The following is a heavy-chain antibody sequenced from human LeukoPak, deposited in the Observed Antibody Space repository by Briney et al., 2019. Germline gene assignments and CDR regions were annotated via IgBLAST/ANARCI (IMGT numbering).Heavy chain of an antibody. V-gene: IGHV4-4*07. CDR2: IYSSGST. D-gene: IGHD2-15*01. J-gene: IGHJ6*03. CDR1: AGSVSSYY. Sequence: SETLSPTCTVSAGSVSSYYWSWIRQPAGKGLEWIGRIYSSGSTNYNPSLKSRVTMSVDTSKNQFSLKLSSVTAADTAVYYCTRDLSILESGHYMDVWGKGTTVTVSS. CDR3: TRDLSILESGHYMDV.